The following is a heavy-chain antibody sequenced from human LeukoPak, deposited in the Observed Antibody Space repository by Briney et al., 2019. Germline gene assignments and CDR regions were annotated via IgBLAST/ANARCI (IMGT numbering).Heavy chain of an antibody. D-gene: IGHD2-21*02. CDR2: ISVSGAGT. CDR1: GFTFTNHV. Sequence: GGSLRLSCAASGFTFTNHVITWVRQAPGKGLEGVSGISVSGAGTFYAESVKGRFTISRDNSKTALSLQMNSLRAEDTAIYYCAKVDPALVTGGVFYYYYYMDVWGKGTTVTVSS. CDR3: AKVDPALVTGGVFYYYYYMDV. J-gene: IGHJ6*03. V-gene: IGHV3-23*01.